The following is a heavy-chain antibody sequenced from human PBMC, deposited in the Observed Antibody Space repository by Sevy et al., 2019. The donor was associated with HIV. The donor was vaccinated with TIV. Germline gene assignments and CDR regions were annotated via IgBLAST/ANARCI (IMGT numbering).Heavy chain of an antibody. D-gene: IGHD3-9*01. CDR1: GFTFSIYA. J-gene: IGHJ5*02. CDR2: ISVRCGST. CDR3: AKDHDNNWFDP. Sequence: GGSLRLSCAASGFTFSIYAMSWVRQAPGKGLEWLSTISVRCGSTYYADSVKGRFTISRDNSKNTLYLQMNSLRAEDTAIYFRAKDHDNNWFDPWGQGTLVTVSS. V-gene: IGHV3-23*01.